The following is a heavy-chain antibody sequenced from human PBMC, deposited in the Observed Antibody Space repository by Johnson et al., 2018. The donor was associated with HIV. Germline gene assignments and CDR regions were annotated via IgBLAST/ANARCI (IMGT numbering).Heavy chain of an antibody. CDR1: GFTFSSYW. D-gene: IGHD3-16*01. Sequence: VQLVESGGGLVKPGGSLRLSCAASGFTFSSYWMNWVRQAPGKGLEWVANIKQDGSEKYYVDSVKGRFTISRENAKNSLSLQMNSLRAEDTAVYYCVRDAFDYRDASGRFGGAGFDIWGQGTVITVSS. J-gene: IGHJ3*02. CDR2: IKQDGSEK. V-gene: IGHV3-7*01. CDR3: VRDAFDYRDASGRFGGAGFDI.